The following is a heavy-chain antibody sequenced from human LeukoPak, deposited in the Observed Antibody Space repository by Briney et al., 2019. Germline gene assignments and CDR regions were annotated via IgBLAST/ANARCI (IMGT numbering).Heavy chain of an antibody. CDR3: ARDQYYYDSSGSLFDY. D-gene: IGHD3-22*01. J-gene: IGHJ4*02. CDR2: IDGSGSS. CDR1: GYSISSGYL. Sequence: PSETLSLTCTVSGYSISSGYLWGWIRQPPGKGLEWIGSIDGSGSSYYNPSLKSRVIISVDTSRNQFSLKLSSVTAADTAVYYCARDQYYYDSSGSLFDYWGQGTLVTVSS. V-gene: IGHV4-38-2*02.